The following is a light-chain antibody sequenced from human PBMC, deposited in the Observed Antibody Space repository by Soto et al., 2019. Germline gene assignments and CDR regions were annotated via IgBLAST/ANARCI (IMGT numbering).Light chain of an antibody. J-gene: IGLJ2*01. Sequence: QSVLTQPPSASGTPGQRVTISCSGATSNIGSNYVYWYQHLPGTAPKLLIYTDNERPSGVPDRFSGSIDSSSNSASLTISGLKTEDEADYYCQSFDSSNVLFGGGTKLTVL. V-gene: IGLV1-47*02. CDR1: TSNIGSNY. CDR2: TDN. CDR3: QSFDSSNVL.